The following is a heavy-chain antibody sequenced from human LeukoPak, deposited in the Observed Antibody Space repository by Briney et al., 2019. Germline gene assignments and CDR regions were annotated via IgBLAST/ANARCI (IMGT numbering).Heavy chain of an antibody. D-gene: IGHD4-23*01. V-gene: IGHV3-30-3*02. CDR1: GFTFSSYA. CDR2: ISYDGSNK. CDR3: AKSEKLTPGFDY. Sequence: GGSLRLSCAASGFTFSSYAMHWVRQAPGKGLEWVAVISYDGSNKYYADSVKGRFTISRDNSKNTLYLQMNSLRAEDTAVYYRAKSEKLTPGFDYWGQGTLVTVSS. J-gene: IGHJ4*02.